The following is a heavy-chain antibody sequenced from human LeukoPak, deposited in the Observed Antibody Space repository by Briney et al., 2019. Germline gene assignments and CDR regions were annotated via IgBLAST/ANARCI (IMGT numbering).Heavy chain of an antibody. D-gene: IGHD3-3*01. Sequence: GGPLRLSCAASGFTFRNSWLSWVGQPPGKGLDWVDRIKSKNEGGPTESAPPVKGSYTISRDDSKNTLYLQMNSLKTEDTAVYYCTTDRPAHHDFWSGYYTGDAFDIWGQGTMVTVSS. CDR3: TTDRPAHHDFWSGYYTGDAFDI. CDR2: IKSKNEGGPT. CDR1: GFTFRNSW. J-gene: IGHJ3*02. V-gene: IGHV3-15*01.